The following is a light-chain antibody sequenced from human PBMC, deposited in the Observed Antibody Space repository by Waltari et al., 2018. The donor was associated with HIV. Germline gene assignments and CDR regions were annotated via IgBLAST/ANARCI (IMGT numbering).Light chain of an antibody. V-gene: IGLV2-14*03. J-gene: IGLJ2*01. CDR3: CSYTKLTTHYVL. CDR2: GVS. CDR1: TTDIGGYTY. Sequence: QSALTQPASVSGSPGQSITISCNGNTTDIGGYTYFSWYQRHPTKAPKLIIFGVSNRPSGISSRFSGSKSGITASLTISGLQAEDEADYYCCSYTKLTTHYVLFGGGTKLTVL.